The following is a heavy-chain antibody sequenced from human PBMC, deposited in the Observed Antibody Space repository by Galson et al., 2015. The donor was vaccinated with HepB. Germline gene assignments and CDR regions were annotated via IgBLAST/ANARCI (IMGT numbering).Heavy chain of an antibody. CDR2: ISYDGSNK. Sequence: SLRLSCAASGFTFSSYAMHWVRQAPGKGLEWVAVISYDGSNKYYADSVKGRFTISRDNSKNMLYLQMNSLRAEDTAVYYCAKKYSSSSYHFDYWGQGTLVTVSS. D-gene: IGHD6-13*01. CDR1: GFTFSSYA. CDR3: AKKYSSSSYHFDY. J-gene: IGHJ4*02. V-gene: IGHV3-30-3*02.